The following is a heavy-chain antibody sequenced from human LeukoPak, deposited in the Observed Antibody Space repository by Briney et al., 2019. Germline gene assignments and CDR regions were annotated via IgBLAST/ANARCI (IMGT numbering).Heavy chain of an antibody. J-gene: IGHJ4*02. CDR2: ISGRTGTM. Sequence: PGGSLRLSCAASGFTFSSYAMHWVRQAPGKGLEWISYISGRTGTMYYADSVQGRFTISRNNAKNSLYLQLNSLRDEDTAVYYCARDRSPYTTSAYYLDYWGQGTLVTVSS. CDR3: ARDRSPYTTSAYYLDY. CDR1: GFTFSSYA. D-gene: IGHD3-22*01. V-gene: IGHV3-48*02.